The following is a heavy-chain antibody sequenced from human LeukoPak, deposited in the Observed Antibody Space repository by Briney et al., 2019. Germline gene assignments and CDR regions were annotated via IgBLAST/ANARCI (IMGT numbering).Heavy chain of an antibody. CDR2: IYYSGRT. V-gene: IGHV4-38-2*02. D-gene: IGHD6-6*01. Sequence: PSETLSLTCTVSGYSISSGYYWGWIRQPPGKGLEGIGYIYYSGRTYYNPSLKSRVTISVDTSKNQFSLKLSSVTAADTAVYYCARGLEGSIAARRGLFGYWGQGTLVTVSS. CDR1: GYSISSGYY. CDR3: ARGLEGSIAARRGLFGY. J-gene: IGHJ4*02.